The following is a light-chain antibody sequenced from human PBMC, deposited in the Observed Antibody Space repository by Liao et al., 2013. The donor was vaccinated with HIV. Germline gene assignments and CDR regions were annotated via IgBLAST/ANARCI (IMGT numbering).Light chain of an antibody. CDR3: QAWDSSTGV. CDR2: QDT. V-gene: IGLV3-1*01. Sequence: SYELTQPPSVSVSPGQPATITCSGDKLGDKYACWYQQKPGQSPVLVIYQDTERPSGIPERFSGSNSGNTATLTISGTQAMDEADYYCQAWDSSTGVFGTGTKVTVL. J-gene: IGLJ1*01. CDR1: KLGDKY.